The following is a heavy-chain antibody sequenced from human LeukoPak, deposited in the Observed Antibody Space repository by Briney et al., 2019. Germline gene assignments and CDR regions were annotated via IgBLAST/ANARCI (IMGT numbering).Heavy chain of an antibody. CDR3: ASGTNWGFNWFDP. D-gene: IGHD7-27*01. J-gene: IGHJ5*02. Sequence: SETLSLTCAVYGGSFSGYYWSWIRQPPGKGLEWIGEINHSGSTNYNPSLKSRVTISVDASKNQFSLKLSSVTAADTAVYYCASGTNWGFNWFDPWGQGTLVTVSS. CDR1: GGSFSGYY. V-gene: IGHV4-34*01. CDR2: INHSGST.